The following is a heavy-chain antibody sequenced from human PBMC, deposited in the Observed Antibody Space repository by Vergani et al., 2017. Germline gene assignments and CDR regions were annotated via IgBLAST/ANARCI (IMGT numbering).Heavy chain of an antibody. CDR2: ISVSGGNA. Sequence: EVQLLESGGGLVQPGGSLRLSCAASGFTFSTSAMNWVRQAPGKGLEWVSSISVSGGNAYYADSVKGRVTISRDNSREKLYLQMNSLRADDTALYYCAKHQRGGGNYGWFDPWGQGTLVTVSP. D-gene: IGHD3-10*01. CDR1: GFTFSTSA. CDR3: AKHQRGGGNYGWFDP. V-gene: IGHV3-23*01. J-gene: IGHJ5*02.